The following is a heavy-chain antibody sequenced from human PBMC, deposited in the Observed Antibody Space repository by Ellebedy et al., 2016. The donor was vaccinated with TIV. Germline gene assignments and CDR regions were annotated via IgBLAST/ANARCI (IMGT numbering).Heavy chain of an antibody. CDR2: IKQDGREK. J-gene: IGHJ4*02. V-gene: IGHV3-7*03. D-gene: IGHD5-12*01. CDR1: GFTFSNYW. CDR3: ARGGYGRTFDC. Sequence: GESLKISCAASGFTFSNYWIKWVRQAPGKGLEWVANIKQDGREKYYVDSVKGRFTISRDNAKNSLFLQMNILSVEDTAVYFCARGGYGRTFDCWGPGTLVTVSS.